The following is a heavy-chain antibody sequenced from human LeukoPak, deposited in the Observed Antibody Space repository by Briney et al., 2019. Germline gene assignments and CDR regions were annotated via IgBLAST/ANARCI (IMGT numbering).Heavy chain of an antibody. D-gene: IGHD4-17*01. CDR2: INSDGSST. V-gene: IGHV3-74*01. CDR3: ARDPDFYGDYVGQYYFDY. CDR1: GFTFSSYW. Sequence: GGSLRLSCAASGFTFSSYWMHWVRQAPGKGLVWVSRINSDGSSTSYADSVKGRFTISRDNAKNTLYLQMNSLRAEDTAVYYCARDPDFYGDYVGQYYFDYWGQGTLVTVSS. J-gene: IGHJ4*02.